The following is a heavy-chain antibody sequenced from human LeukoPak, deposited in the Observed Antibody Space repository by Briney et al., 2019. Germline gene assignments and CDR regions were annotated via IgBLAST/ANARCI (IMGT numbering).Heavy chain of an antibody. CDR2: IHYSGST. Sequence: SETLSLTCTVSGGSISSYYWSWIRQPPGKGLEWIGYIHYSGSTDYNPSLKSRVTISVDTSKNQFSLKLSSVTAADTAVYYCARDRGLMPFDYWGQGTLVTVSS. D-gene: IGHD3-10*01. J-gene: IGHJ4*02. CDR1: GGSISSYY. V-gene: IGHV4-59*01. CDR3: ARDRGLMPFDY.